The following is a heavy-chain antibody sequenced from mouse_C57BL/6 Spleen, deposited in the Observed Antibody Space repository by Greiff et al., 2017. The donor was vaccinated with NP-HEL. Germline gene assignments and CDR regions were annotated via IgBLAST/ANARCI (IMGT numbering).Heavy chain of an antibody. CDR2: INPNNGGT. D-gene: IGHD2-4*01. CDR1: GYTFTDYY. V-gene: IGHV1-26*01. CDR3: ARNYDYDAYYYAMDY. J-gene: IGHJ4*01. Sequence: EVQLQQSGPELVKPGASVKISCKASGYTFTDYYMNWVKQSHGKSLEWIGDINPNNGGTSYNQKFKGKATLTVDKSSSTAYMELRSLTSEDSAVYYCARNYDYDAYYYAMDYWGQGTSVTVSS.